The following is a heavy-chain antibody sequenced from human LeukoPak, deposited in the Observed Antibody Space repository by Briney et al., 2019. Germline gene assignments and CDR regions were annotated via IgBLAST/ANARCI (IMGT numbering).Heavy chain of an antibody. D-gene: IGHD3-16*02. V-gene: IGHV1-18*01. Sequence: ASVKVSCKASGYTVTSYGISWVRQAPGQGLEWMGWISAYNGNTNYAQKLQGRVTMTTDTSTSTAYMELRSLRSDDTAVYYCAREVVTATYDYVWGSYRAIFDYWGQGTLVTVSS. CDR2: ISAYNGNT. J-gene: IGHJ4*02. CDR3: AREVVTATYDYVWGSYRAIFDY. CDR1: GYTVTSYG.